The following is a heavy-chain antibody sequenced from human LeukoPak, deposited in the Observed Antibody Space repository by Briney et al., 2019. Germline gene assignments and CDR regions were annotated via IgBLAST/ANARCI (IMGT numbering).Heavy chain of an antibody. Sequence: GGSLRLSCAASGVTVSSNYMSWVRQALGKGLEWVSVIYSGGGTYYADSVKGRFTISRDNSKNTLYLQMNSLRAEDTAVYFCARAPLIAVAGTYYYYGMDVWGQGTTVTVSS. CDR3: ARAPLIAVAGTYYYYGMDV. CDR2: IYSGGGT. CDR1: GVTVSSNY. J-gene: IGHJ6*02. D-gene: IGHD6-19*01. V-gene: IGHV3-66*01.